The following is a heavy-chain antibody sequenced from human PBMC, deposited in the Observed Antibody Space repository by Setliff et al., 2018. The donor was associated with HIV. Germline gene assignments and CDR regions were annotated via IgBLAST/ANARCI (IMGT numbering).Heavy chain of an antibody. Sequence: GASVKVSCKASGDTFTSYEINWVRQATGQGLEWMGWMNPHSGMVCHAQKFQGRITMTRNTSISTVYMELSSLGSEDTAVYYCARDISSWSLRRGGTKKYSYYGMDVWGQGTTVTVS. D-gene: IGHD6-13*01. CDR3: ARDISSWSLRRGGTKKYSYYGMDV. CDR2: MNPHSGMV. V-gene: IGHV1-8*01. J-gene: IGHJ6*02. CDR1: GDTFTSYE.